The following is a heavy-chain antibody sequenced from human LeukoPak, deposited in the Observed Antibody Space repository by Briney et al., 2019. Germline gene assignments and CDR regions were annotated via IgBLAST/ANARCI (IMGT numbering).Heavy chain of an antibody. V-gene: IGHV4-39*07. Sequence: SETLSLTCTVSGGSISSSSYYWSWIRQPPGKGLEWIGEINHSGSTNYNPSLKSRVTISVDTSKNQFSLKLSSVTAADTAVYYCARSSYGDYVFHYWGQGTLVTVSS. D-gene: IGHD4-17*01. CDR2: INHSGST. CDR3: ARSSYGDYVFHY. CDR1: GGSISSSSYY. J-gene: IGHJ4*02.